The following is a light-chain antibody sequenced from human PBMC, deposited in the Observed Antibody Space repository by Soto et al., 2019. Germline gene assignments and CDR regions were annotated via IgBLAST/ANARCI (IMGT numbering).Light chain of an antibody. J-gene: IGLJ1*01. CDR3: CSYAGSSTFYV. V-gene: IGLV2-23*02. CDR2: EVS. Sequence: QSALTQPASVSGSPGKSITISCTGTNSDVGSYNLVSWYQQHPGKAPKLMIYEVSKRPSGVSNRFSGSKSGNTASLTISGLQAEDEADYYCCSYAGSSTFYVFGTGTKVTVL. CDR1: NSDVGSYNL.